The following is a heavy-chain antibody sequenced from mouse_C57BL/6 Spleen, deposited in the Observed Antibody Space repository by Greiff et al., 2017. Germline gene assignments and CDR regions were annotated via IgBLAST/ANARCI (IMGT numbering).Heavy chain of an antibody. CDR1: GYTFTSYW. D-gene: IGHD2-5*01. CDR3: AREGYSNPSY. J-gene: IGHJ3*01. CDR2: IDPSDSYT. V-gene: IGHV1-50*01. Sequence: QVQLQQPGAELVKSGASVKLSCKASGYTFTSYWMQWVKQRPGQGLEWIGEIDPSDSYTNYNQKFKGKATLTVDTSSSTAYMQLSSLTSEDSAVYYCAREGYSNPSYWGQGTLVTVSA.